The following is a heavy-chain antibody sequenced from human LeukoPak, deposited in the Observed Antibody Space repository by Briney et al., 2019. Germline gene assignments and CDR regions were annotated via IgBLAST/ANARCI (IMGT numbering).Heavy chain of an antibody. D-gene: IGHD6-19*01. J-gene: IGHJ4*02. V-gene: IGHV1-2*02. Sequence: SVKVSCKASGYTFTGYYMHWVRQAPGQGLEWMGWINPNSGGTNFAQKFQGRVTMTRDTSISTAYMELSRLRSDDTAVYYCARPYSSGWTTGYWGQGTLVTVSS. CDR2: INPNSGGT. CDR1: GYTFTGYY. CDR3: ARPYSSGWTTGY.